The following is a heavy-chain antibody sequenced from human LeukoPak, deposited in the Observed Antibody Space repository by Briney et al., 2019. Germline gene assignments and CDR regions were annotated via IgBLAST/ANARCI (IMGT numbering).Heavy chain of an antibody. Sequence: PGGSLRLSCVASGFTFSSYWMSWVRQAPGKGLEWVANIKQDGSEKYYVDSVKGRFTISRDNAKNSLYLQMNSLRAEATAVYYCASSGMAVAGPNFDYWGQGTLVTVSS. V-gene: IGHV3-7*01. D-gene: IGHD6-19*01. CDR3: ASSGMAVAGPNFDY. J-gene: IGHJ4*02. CDR1: GFTFSSYW. CDR2: IKQDGSEK.